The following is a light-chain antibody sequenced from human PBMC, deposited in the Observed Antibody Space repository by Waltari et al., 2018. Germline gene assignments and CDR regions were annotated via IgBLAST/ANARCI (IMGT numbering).Light chain of an antibody. V-gene: IGLV3-19*01. J-gene: IGLJ3*02. Sequence: QKPGQAPVLVIYGKNNQPSGIPDRFSVSSSGHTASLTITGAQAEAEADYYCYSQASSGNPWVFGGGTKLTVL. CDR2: GKN. CDR3: YSQASSGNPWV.